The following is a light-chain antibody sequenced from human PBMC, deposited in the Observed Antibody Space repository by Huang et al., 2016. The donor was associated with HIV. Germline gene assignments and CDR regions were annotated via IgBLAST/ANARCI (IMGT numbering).Light chain of an antibody. V-gene: IGKV4-1*01. CDR1: RSLLYSSNSKNY. CDR3: QEYYSLTLT. J-gene: IGKJ4*01. CDR2: WAS. Sequence: DIVMTHSPDSLAVSLGERATINCKSNRSLLYSSNSKNYLDCNKQRPGQPPNLVIDWASTREYGVPDIVSGSGSGTDYTITITSLQAEDVAIYYCQEYYSLTLTFGGGTKVEIK.